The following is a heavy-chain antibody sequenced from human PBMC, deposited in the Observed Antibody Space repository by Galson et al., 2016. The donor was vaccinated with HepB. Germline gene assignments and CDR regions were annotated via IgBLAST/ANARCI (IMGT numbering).Heavy chain of an antibody. CDR1: SGSISSSRYY. Sequence: ETLSLTCTVSSGSISSSRYYWGWIRQPPGKGLEWIGSAYYSGTAYYDPSLQSRVSISVDTSTNQFSLRLRCGTAGDTAVYFCASHCGGDCYNNLADAFDIWGRGTMVTVSS. J-gene: IGHJ3*02. CDR3: ASHCGGDCYNNLADAFDI. V-gene: IGHV4-39*01. D-gene: IGHD2-21*01. CDR2: AYYSGTA.